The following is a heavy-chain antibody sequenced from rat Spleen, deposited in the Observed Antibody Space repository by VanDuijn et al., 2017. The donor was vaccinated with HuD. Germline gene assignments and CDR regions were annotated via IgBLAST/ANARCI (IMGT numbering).Heavy chain of an antibody. V-gene: IGHV5S14*01. J-gene: IGHJ2*01. CDR2: ISAGGGNT. CDR1: GFTFSNYD. CDR3: ARHPYYYSGYIPNYFDY. D-gene: IGHD1-2*01. Sequence: EVQLVESGGGLVQPGRSLKLSCAASGFTFSNYDMAWVRQTPTKGLEWVSSISAGGGNTYYRDSVKGRFTLSRDNARNTQYLQMDSLRSEDTATYYCARHPYYYSGYIPNYFDYWGQGVMVTVSS.